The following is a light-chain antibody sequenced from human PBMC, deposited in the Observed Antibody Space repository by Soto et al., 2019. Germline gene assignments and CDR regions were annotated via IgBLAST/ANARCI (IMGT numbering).Light chain of an antibody. V-gene: IGKV3-20*01. Sequence: EIVLTQSPGTLSLSPGERATLSFSASQSVSSSYLAWYQQKPVQAPRLLIYDASTMATGIPDRFSGSGSGADFNLTISRLEPEDFAVYYCQQCGSSPWTFGQGTKVDI. CDR1: QSVSSSY. J-gene: IGKJ1*01. CDR3: QQCGSSPWT. CDR2: DAS.